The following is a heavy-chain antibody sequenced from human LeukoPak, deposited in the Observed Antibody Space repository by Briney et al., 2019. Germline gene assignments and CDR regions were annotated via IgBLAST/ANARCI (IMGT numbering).Heavy chain of an antibody. D-gene: IGHD6-13*01. J-gene: IGHJ4*02. CDR3: ARHPEEDSSSWYDY. CDR1: GGSISSSNW. Sequence: SETLSLTCAVSGGSISSSNWWSWVRQPPGKGLEWIGEIYHSGSTNYNPSLKSRVTISVDKSKNQFSLKLSSVTAADTAVYYCARHPEEDSSSWYDYWGQGTLVTVSS. CDR2: IYHSGST. V-gene: IGHV4-4*02.